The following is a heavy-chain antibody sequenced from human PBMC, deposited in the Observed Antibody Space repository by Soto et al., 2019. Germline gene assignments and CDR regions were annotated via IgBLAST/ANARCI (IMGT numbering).Heavy chain of an antibody. V-gene: IGHV1-3*01. CDR2: INAGNGNT. CDR3: ARSIVVVTALDY. D-gene: IGHD2-21*02. J-gene: IGHJ4*02. Sequence: GPSVKVSCKASGYTFTSYAMHWVRQAPGQRLEWMGWINAGNGNTKYSQKFQGRVTITRDTSASTAYMGLSSLRSEDTAVYYCARSIVVVTALDYWGQGTLVTVSS. CDR1: GYTFTSYA.